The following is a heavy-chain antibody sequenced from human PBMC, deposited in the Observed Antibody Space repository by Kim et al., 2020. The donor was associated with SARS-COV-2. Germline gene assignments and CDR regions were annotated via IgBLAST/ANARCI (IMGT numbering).Heavy chain of an antibody. Sequence: GGSLRLSCAASGYNVENYYMNWVRQAPGKGLEWVSILYSGGTTYYADAVKGRFTISRDNSKNILYLQMNSLRRGDTAIYYCAGEGSATSFDYWGQGTLVTVSS. D-gene: IGHD3-10*01. CDR2: LYSGGTT. CDR1: GYNVENYY. V-gene: IGHV3-53*01. CDR3: AGEGSATSFDY. J-gene: IGHJ4*02.